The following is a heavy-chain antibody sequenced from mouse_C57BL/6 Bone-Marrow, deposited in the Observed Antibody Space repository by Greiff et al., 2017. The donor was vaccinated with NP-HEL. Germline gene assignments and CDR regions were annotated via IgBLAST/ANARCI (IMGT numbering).Heavy chain of an antibody. CDR3: ARKAYYGRSYEFAY. V-gene: IGHV1-50*01. CDR1: GYTFTTYW. J-gene: IGHJ3*01. D-gene: IGHD1-1*01. Sequence: QVQLKQPGAELVKPGASVKLSCKASGYTFTTYWMQWVKQRPGQGLEWIGELDPSDSYTNYNQKFKGKATLTLDTSSSTANMQLSSLTSEDSAVYYCARKAYYGRSYEFAYWGQGTLVTVSA. CDR2: LDPSDSYT.